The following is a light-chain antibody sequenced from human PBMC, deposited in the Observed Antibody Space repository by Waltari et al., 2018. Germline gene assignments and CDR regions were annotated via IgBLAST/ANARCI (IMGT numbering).Light chain of an antibody. V-gene: IGLV1-40*01. CDR3: QTYDGRISAWV. Sequence: QSVLTQPPSVSGAPGQRVTISCSGGSSNIGANYAVQWYQQFPGTAPKLLIYGSSNRPSGVPDRVSGSKSGTSASLDISGLQAEDEADYYCQTYDGRISAWVFGGGTKLTVL. CDR2: GSS. J-gene: IGLJ3*02. CDR1: SSNIGANYA.